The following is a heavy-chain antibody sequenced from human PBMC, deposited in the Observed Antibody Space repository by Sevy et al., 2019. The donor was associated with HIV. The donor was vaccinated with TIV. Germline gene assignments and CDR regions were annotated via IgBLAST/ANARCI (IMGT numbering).Heavy chain of an antibody. D-gene: IGHD2-21*01. V-gene: IGHV1-46*01. CDR1: GYTFTSYD. CDR3: ARVDSCGGDCYFSDY. CDR2: ISPGAGGT. Sequence: ASVKVSCKASGYTFTSYDVQWVRQAPGQGLECMGIISPGAGGTNYAQNFQGRVTLTRDTSTTTVYMELSRLRYEDTAMYYCARVDSCGGDCYFSDYWGQGTLVTVSS. J-gene: IGHJ4*02.